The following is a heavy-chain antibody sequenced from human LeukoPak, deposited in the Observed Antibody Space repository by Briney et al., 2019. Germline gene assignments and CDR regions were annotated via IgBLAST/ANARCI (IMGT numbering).Heavy chain of an antibody. V-gene: IGHV1-3*01. CDR2: INAGNGNT. Sequence: ASVKVSCKASGYTFTSYAMHWVRQAPGQRLEWMGWINAGNGNTKYSQKFQGRVTITRDTSASTAYMELSSLRSEDTAVYYCARHQVVGAKTFDYWGQGTLVTVSS. CDR1: GYTFTSYA. CDR3: ARHQVVGAKTFDY. D-gene: IGHD1-26*01. J-gene: IGHJ4*02.